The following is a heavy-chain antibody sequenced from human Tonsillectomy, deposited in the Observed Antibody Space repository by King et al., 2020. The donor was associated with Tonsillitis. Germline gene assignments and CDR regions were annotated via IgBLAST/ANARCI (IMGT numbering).Heavy chain of an antibody. J-gene: IGHJ5*02. CDR2: IYPGDSDT. D-gene: IGHD3-22*01. V-gene: IGHV5-51*01. Sequence: QLVQSGAEVKKPGESLKISCKGSGYSFTSYWIGWVRQMPGKGLEWMGIIYPGDSDTRYSPSFQGQVTISADKSISTAYLQWSSLKASDTAMYYCARTYYYDSSGFNWFDPWGQGTLVTVSS. CDR1: GYSFTSYW. CDR3: ARTYYYDSSGFNWFDP.